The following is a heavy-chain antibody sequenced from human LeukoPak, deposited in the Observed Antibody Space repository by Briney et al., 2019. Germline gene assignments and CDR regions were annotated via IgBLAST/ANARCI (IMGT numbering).Heavy chain of an antibody. CDR2: INPNSGGA. Sequence: GASVKVSCKASGYTFTGYYMHWVRQAPGQGLGWMGWINPNSGGANYAKKFQGRVTMPRDASIRTAYRELNRLRSDDTAVYYCARAGLWFGESSFSYWGQGTLVTVSS. J-gene: IGHJ4*02. CDR3: ARAGLWFGESSFSY. V-gene: IGHV1-2*02. D-gene: IGHD3-10*01. CDR1: GYTFTGYY.